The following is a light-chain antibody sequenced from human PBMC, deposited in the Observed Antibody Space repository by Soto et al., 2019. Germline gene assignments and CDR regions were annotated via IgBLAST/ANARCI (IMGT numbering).Light chain of an antibody. Sequence: QSVLTQPPSVSGAPGQRLTISCTGSSSNIGAGYDVHWYQQLPGPAPKLLIYGNSNRPSGVPDRFSGSKSGTSASLAITGLQAEDEADYYCQSYDSSLSGFYVFGTGTKLTVL. J-gene: IGLJ1*01. CDR3: QSYDSSLSGFYV. CDR1: SSNIGAGYD. CDR2: GNS. V-gene: IGLV1-40*01.